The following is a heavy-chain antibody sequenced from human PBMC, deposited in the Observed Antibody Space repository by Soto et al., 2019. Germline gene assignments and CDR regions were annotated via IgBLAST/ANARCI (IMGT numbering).Heavy chain of an antibody. CDR3: ATGVSSGRAHWLDR. J-gene: IGHJ5*02. Sequence: GESLKISCAASGFTFSRYWMNWVRQVPGRGPEWVANTKPDGSEKNYVDSVKGRVTISRDNAKDSLFLQMNSLRVEDTAVYYCATGVSSGRAHWLDRWSQGTLVTVSS. D-gene: IGHD3-22*01. CDR1: GFTFSRYW. CDR2: TKPDGSEK. V-gene: IGHV3-7*05.